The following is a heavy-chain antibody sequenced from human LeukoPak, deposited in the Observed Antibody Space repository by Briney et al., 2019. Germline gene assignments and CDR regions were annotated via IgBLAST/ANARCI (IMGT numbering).Heavy chain of an antibody. CDR2: ISAYNGNT. CDR1: GYTFTSYG. D-gene: IGHD3-3*01. Sequence: GASVKVSRKASGYTFTSYGISWVRQAPGQGLEWMGWISAYNGNTNYAQKLQGRVTMTTDTSTSTAYMELRSLRSDDTAVYYCARVTIFGVEPYYYYGMDVWGQGTTVTVSS. CDR3: ARVTIFGVEPYYYYGMDV. J-gene: IGHJ6*02. V-gene: IGHV1-18*01.